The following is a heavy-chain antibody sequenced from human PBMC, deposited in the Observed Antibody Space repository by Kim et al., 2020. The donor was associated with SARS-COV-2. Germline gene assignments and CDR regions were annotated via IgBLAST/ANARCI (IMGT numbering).Heavy chain of an antibody. Sequence: GGSLRLSCAASGFTFSSYSMNWVRQAPGKGLKWVSSISSSSSYIYYADSVKGRFTISRDNAKNSLYLQMNSLRAEDTAMYYCARVTNMEATIERDYWGQGTLVTVSS. J-gene: IGHJ4*02. D-gene: IGHD5-12*01. CDR1: GFTFSSYS. CDR3: ARVTNMEATIERDY. CDR2: ISSSSSYI. V-gene: IGHV3-21*01.